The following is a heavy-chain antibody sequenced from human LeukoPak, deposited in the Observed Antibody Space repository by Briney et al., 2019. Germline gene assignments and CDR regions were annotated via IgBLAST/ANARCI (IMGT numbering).Heavy chain of an antibody. J-gene: IGHJ5*02. CDR2: IYYSGST. D-gene: IGHD3-3*01. Sequence: SETLSLTCTVSGGSISSGDYYWSWIRQPPGKGLEWIGYIYYSGSTYYNPSLKSRVTISVDTSKNQLSLKLSSVTAADTAVYYCARDSITIFGVPGGWFDPWGQGTLVTVSS. V-gene: IGHV4-30-4*08. CDR3: ARDSITIFGVPGGWFDP. CDR1: GGSISSGDYY.